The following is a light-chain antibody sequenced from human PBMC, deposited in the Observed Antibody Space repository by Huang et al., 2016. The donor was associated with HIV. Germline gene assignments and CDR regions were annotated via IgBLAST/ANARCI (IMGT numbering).Light chain of an antibody. Sequence: EIVMTQSPATLSVSPGERATLSCRASQSVSTNLAWYQQKPGHVPRLLIYDASTRATGIPARFSVSGSATDFTLTISSLQSEDFAIYYCQQYNNWPPFTFGPGTKVDMK. CDR3: QQYNNWPPFT. CDR1: QSVSTN. V-gene: IGKV3-15*01. CDR2: DAS. J-gene: IGKJ3*01.